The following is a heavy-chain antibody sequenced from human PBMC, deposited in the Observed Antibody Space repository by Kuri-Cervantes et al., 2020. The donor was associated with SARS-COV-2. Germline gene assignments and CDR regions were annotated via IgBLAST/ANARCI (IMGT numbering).Heavy chain of an antibody. CDR2: ISSSSSYI. J-gene: IGHJ4*02. CDR3: ARGMGEYYYDSSGLRPFDY. Sequence: GGSLRLSCAASGFSFSSYGMNWVRQAPGKGLEWVSSISSSSSYIYYADSVKGRFTISRDNAENSLYLQMNSLRAEDTAVYYCARGMGEYYYDSSGLRPFDYWGQGTLVTVSS. D-gene: IGHD3-22*01. V-gene: IGHV3-21*01. CDR1: GFSFSSYG.